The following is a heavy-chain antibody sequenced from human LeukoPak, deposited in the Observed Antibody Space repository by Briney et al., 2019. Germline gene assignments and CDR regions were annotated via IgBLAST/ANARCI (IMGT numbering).Heavy chain of an antibody. J-gene: IGHJ4*02. CDR3: ARALNTAMVYFDY. Sequence: PGRSLRLSCAASGFTFSSYGMHWVRHAPGKGLEGVAVIWYDGSNKYYADSVKGRFTISRDNSKNTLYLQMNSLRAEDTAVYYCARALNTAMVYFDYWGQGTLVTVSS. V-gene: IGHV3-33*01. CDR2: IWYDGSNK. CDR1: GFTFSSYG. D-gene: IGHD5-18*01.